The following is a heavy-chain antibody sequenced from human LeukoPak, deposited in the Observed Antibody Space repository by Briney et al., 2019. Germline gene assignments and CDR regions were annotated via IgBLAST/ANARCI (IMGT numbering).Heavy chain of an antibody. CDR2: ISGSGGST. CDR1: GFTFSSYA. Sequence: GGSLRLSCAASGFTFSSYAMSWVRQAPGKGLEWVSAISGSGGSTYYADSVKGRFTISRDNSKNTLYLQMNSLRAEGTAVYYCAKDARGILLWFGELLFYFDYWGQGTLVTVSS. V-gene: IGHV3-23*01. CDR3: AKDARGILLWFGELLFYFDY. D-gene: IGHD3-10*01. J-gene: IGHJ4*02.